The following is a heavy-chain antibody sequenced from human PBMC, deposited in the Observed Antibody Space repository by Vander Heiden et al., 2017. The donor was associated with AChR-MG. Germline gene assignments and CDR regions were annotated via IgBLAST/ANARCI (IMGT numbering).Heavy chain of an antibody. D-gene: IGHD6-13*01. CDR2: ISYDGSNK. J-gene: IGHJ3*02. Sequence: QVQLVESGGGVVQPGRSLRLSCAASGFTFSSYAMHWVRQAPGKGLEWVAVISYDGSNKYYADSVKGRFTISRDNSKNTLYLQMNSLRAEDTAVYYCARDETADRPRAFDIWGQGTMVTVSS. CDR1: GFTFSSYA. V-gene: IGHV3-30-3*01. CDR3: ARDETADRPRAFDI.